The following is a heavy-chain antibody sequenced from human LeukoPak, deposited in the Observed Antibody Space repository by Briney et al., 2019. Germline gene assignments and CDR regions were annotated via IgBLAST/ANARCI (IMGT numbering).Heavy chain of an antibody. Sequence: PGGSLRLSCAASGFTFSSYAMSWVRQAPGKGLEWVSAISGSGGSTYYADSVKGRFTISRDNSKNTLYLQMNSLRAEDTAVYYCAKDPPRSASYQADYFDYWGQGTLVTVSS. CDR2: ISGSGGST. J-gene: IGHJ4*02. V-gene: IGHV3-23*01. CDR3: AKDPPRSASYQADYFDY. CDR1: GFTFSSYA. D-gene: IGHD1-26*01.